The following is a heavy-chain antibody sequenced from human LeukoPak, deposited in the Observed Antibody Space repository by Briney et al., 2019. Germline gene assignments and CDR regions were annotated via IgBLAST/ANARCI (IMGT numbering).Heavy chain of an antibody. CDR3: ARPREQWLGNDAFDI. J-gene: IGHJ3*02. V-gene: IGHV4-59*08. Sequence: SETLSLTCKVSGGSMTTYYWTWIRQPPGKGLEWIGYIYYSGSTNYNPSLESRVAISVDTSQNQFSLHLSSVTAADTAIYYCARPREQWLGNDAFDIWGQGTVITVSS. CDR2: IYYSGST. D-gene: IGHD6-19*01. CDR1: GGSMTTYY.